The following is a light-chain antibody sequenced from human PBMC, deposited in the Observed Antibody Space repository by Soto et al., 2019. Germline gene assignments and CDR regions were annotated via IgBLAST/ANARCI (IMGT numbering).Light chain of an antibody. J-gene: IGLJ3*02. CDR1: SGDVGHYNY. V-gene: IGLV2-14*01. Sequence: QSVLTQPASVSGSPGQSITISCTGSSGDVGHYNYVSWYQQHPGKAPKLIIYEVTNRPSGVSNRFSGSKSGNTASLLISGLQGEEEADYYSTSYTPGSIRVFGGGTQLPVL. CDR3: TSYTPGSIRV. CDR2: EVT.